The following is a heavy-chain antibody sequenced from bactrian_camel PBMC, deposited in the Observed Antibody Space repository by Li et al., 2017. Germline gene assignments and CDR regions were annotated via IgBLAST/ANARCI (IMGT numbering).Heavy chain of an antibody. CDR1: RSTTAFTF. CDR3: AADLAWYCGAFSGFFARAS. Sequence: HVQLVESGGGSVQAGGSLRLTCETSRSTTAFTFMGWFRQAPGKDREGVAHIVYAGRTTYADSVKGRFTISKDNAKNTLYLQMSSLKPEDSAMYYCAADLAWYCGAFSGFFARASWGQGTQVTVS. CDR2: IVYAGRT. D-gene: IGHD2*01. J-gene: IGHJ4*01. V-gene: IGHV3S53*01.